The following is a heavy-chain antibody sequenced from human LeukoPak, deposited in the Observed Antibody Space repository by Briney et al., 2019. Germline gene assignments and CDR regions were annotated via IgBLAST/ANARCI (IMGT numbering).Heavy chain of an antibody. CDR2: ISTYNGDT. D-gene: IGHD2-2*01. Sequence: ASVKVSSKASGYTFTTYGISWVRQAPGQGLEWMGWISTYNGDTNYAQKLQGRVTMTADTSTSTTYMELRSLRSDDTAVYYCALIPYCTTATCYYFDFWGQGTLVTVSS. CDR3: ALIPYCTTATCYYFDF. CDR1: GYTFTTYG. V-gene: IGHV1-18*01. J-gene: IGHJ4*02.